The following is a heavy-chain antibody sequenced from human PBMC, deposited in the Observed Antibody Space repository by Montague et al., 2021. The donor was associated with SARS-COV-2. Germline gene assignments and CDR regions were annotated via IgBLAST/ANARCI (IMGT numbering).Heavy chain of an antibody. D-gene: IGHD6-13*01. CDR1: GDSVSSNSAT. J-gene: IGHJ4*02. CDR2: TYYRSMWKS. V-gene: IGHV6-1*01. CDR3: VRGIEAAGSYDY. Sequence: SETLSLTCAISGDSVSSNSATWNWIRQSPSRGLEWLGRTYYRSMWKSDYARSVKSRIAINPDTSKNQFSLQLSSVTPEDTALYYCVRGIEAAGSYDYWGRGTLVTVSS.